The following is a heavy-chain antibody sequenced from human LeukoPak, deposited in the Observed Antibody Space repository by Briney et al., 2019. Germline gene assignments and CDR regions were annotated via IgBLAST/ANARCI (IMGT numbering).Heavy chain of an antibody. D-gene: IGHD3-16*01. Sequence: SETLSLACAVQGGSFSGFFWTWMRQPPGKGPEWIGEINQSRGTNYNPSLKSRATISKDPSKNQFSLKLSSVTAADAAVYCCARGLGEGYPATWGKGTLFTASP. J-gene: IGHJ4*02. CDR3: ARGLGEGYPAT. CDR1: GGSFSGFF. CDR2: INQSRGT. V-gene: IGHV4-34*01.